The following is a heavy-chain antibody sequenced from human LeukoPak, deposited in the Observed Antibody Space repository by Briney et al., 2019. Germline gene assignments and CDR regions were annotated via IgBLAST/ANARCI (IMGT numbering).Heavy chain of an antibody. CDR1: GFTFSSYS. CDR2: ISSSGITI. Sequence: GGSLRLSCAASGFTFSSYSMNWVRQAPGKGLDWISYISSSGITIHSADSVRGRFTISRDNAKNSLYLQMNSLRAEDTAVYYCARARTYYYDSSGYYDYWGQGTLVTVSS. CDR3: ARARTYYYDSSGYYDY. J-gene: IGHJ4*02. V-gene: IGHV3-48*01. D-gene: IGHD3-22*01.